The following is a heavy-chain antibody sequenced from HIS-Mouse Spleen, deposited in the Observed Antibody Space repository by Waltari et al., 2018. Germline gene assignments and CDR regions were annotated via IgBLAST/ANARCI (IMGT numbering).Heavy chain of an antibody. Sequence: QVQLQESGPGLVKPSETLSLTCTVSGGSISSYYWSWIRQPPGKGLEWIWYIYYCGSTNYNPSLKSRVTISVDTSKNQFSLKLSSVTAADTAVYYCARGGLLAATYYFDYWGQGTLVTVSS. D-gene: IGHD2-15*01. CDR1: GGSISSYY. CDR2: IYYCGST. J-gene: IGHJ4*02. CDR3: ARGGLLAATYYFDY. V-gene: IGHV4-59*08.